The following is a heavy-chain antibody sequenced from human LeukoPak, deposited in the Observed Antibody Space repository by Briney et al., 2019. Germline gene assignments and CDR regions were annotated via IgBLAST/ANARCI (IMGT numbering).Heavy chain of an antibody. CDR2: TSGSCSTI. CDR1: GFTFSSYE. CDR3: ARGGFNYDSYHFDY. D-gene: IGHD5-18*01. J-gene: IGHJ4*02. Sequence: GGSLRLSCAASGFTFSSYEMNWVRQAPGKGLEWVSYTSGSCSTIYYADSVKGRFTISRDNAKNSLYLQMNSLRAEDTAVYYCARGGFNYDSYHFDYWGQGTLVTVSS. V-gene: IGHV3-48*03.